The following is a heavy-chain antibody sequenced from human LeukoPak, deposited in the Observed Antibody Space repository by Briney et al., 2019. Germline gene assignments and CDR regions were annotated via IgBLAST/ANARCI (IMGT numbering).Heavy chain of an antibody. Sequence: PGGSLRLSCAASGFTFSSYAMSWVRQAPGKGLEWVSAISGSGGSTYYADSVKGRFTISRDNSKNTLYLQMNSLRAEDTAVYYCARAGYCGGDCYFWASSYYYYMDVWGKGTTVTVSS. CDR3: ARAGYCGGDCYFWASSYYYYMDV. V-gene: IGHV3-23*01. D-gene: IGHD2-21*02. J-gene: IGHJ6*03. CDR1: GFTFSSYA. CDR2: ISGSGGST.